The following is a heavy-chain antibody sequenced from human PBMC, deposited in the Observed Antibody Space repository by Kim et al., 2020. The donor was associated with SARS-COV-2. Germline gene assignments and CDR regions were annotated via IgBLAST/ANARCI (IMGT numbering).Heavy chain of an antibody. V-gene: IGHV4-34*01. CDR2: INHSGST. Sequence: SETLSLTCAVYGGSFSGYYWSWIRQPPGKGLEWIGEINHSGSTNYNPSLKSRVTISVDTSKNQFSLKLSSVTAADTAVYYCARFSTVVTSDYWGQGTLVT. J-gene: IGHJ4*02. CDR1: GGSFSGYY. CDR3: ARFSTVVTSDY. D-gene: IGHD4-17*01.